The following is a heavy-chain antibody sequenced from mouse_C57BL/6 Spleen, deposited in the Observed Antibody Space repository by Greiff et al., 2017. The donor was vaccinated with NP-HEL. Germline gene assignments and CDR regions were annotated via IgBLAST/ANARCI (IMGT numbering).Heavy chain of an antibody. J-gene: IGHJ2*01. CDR2: IRNKANGYTT. Sequence: EVQLVESGGGLVQPGGSLSLSCAASGFTFTDYYMSWVRQPPGKALEWLGFIRNKANGYTTEYSASVKGRFTISRDNSQSILYLQMNALRAEDSATYYCARYTAWDYFDYWGQGTTLTVSS. CDR3: ARYTAWDYFDY. CDR1: GFTFTDYY. V-gene: IGHV7-3*01. D-gene: IGHD4-1*01.